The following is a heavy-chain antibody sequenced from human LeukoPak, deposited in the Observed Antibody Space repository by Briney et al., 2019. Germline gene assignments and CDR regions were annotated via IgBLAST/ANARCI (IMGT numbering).Heavy chain of an antibody. Sequence: QPGGSLRLSCAASGFTFSSYGMHWVRQAPGKGLEWVAVIWYDGSNEYYADSVKGRFTISRDNSKNTLYLQMNSLRAEDTAVYYCARGSFAYYDFWSGYDGDYWGQGTLVTVSS. D-gene: IGHD3-3*01. CDR3: ARGSFAYYDFWSGYDGDY. CDR2: IWYDGSNE. V-gene: IGHV3-33*01. CDR1: GFTFSSYG. J-gene: IGHJ4*02.